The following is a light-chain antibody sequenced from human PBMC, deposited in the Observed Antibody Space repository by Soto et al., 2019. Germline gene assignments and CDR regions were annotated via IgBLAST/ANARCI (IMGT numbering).Light chain of an antibody. V-gene: IGKV1-27*01. CDR1: QGISNY. J-gene: IGKJ4*01. CDR2: AAS. Sequence: DIQMTQSPSSLSASVGDRVTITCRASQGISNYLAWYQQKPGKVPKLLIYAASTLQSGVPSRFSGSGSGTDFTLTINSLQPEDVATYFCQNYNSALTFGGRTKVELK. CDR3: QNYNSALT.